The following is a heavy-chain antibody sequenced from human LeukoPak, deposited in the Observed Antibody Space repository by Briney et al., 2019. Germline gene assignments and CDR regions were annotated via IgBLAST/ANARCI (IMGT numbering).Heavy chain of an antibody. D-gene: IGHD6-25*01. Sequence: QLGASLRLSCAASGFTFSYYDMHWVRQATGKGLEWVSGIGTAGDIYYPDSVKGRFTISRENAKNSLYLQMNSLRAGDTAVYYCARDRGRYYMDVWGKGTTVPIS. CDR2: IGTAGDI. J-gene: IGHJ6*03. CDR3: ARDRGRYYMDV. V-gene: IGHV3-13*01. CDR1: GFTFSYYD.